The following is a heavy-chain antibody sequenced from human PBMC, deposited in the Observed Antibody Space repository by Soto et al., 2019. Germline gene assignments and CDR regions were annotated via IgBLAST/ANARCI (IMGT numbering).Heavy chain of an antibody. D-gene: IGHD3-10*01. Sequence: SSPLSLTCTFSGGSISSYYWSWIRQPAGKGLEWIGRIYTSWSTNYNPSLKSRVTMSVDTSKNQFSLKLSSVTAADTAVYYCARATYYYGSGRGYNWFDPWGQGTLVTVSS. CDR1: GGSISSYY. CDR3: ARATYYYGSGRGYNWFDP. J-gene: IGHJ5*02. V-gene: IGHV4-4*07. CDR2: IYTSWST.